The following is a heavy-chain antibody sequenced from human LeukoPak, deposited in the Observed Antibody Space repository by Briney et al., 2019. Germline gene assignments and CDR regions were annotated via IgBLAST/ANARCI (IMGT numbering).Heavy chain of an antibody. J-gene: IGHJ4*02. CDR2: IYYSGST. CDR1: GGSISSGDYY. V-gene: IGHV4-31*03. CDR3: ATVPGVGATYFDY. D-gene: IGHD1-26*01. Sequence: PSQTLSLTCTVSGGSISSGDYYWSWIRQPPGKGLEWIGYIYYSGSTYYNPSLKSRVTISVDTSKNQFSLKLSSVTAADTAVYYCATVPGVGATYFDYWGQGTLVTVSS.